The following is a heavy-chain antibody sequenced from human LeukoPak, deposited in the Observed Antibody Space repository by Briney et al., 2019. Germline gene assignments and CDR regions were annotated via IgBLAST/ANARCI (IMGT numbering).Heavy chain of an antibody. CDR1: AFTFRNYA. V-gene: IGHV3-30*02. Sequence: PGGSLRLSCAASAFTFRNYAMHWVRQAPGKGLEWVAFIRYDGSNVYYADSVKGRFTISRDNSKSTLYLQMNSLRAEDTAVYYCAKDRSSWSELDYWGQGTLVTVSS. CDR2: IRYDGSNV. CDR3: AKDRSSWSELDY. D-gene: IGHD6-13*01. J-gene: IGHJ4*02.